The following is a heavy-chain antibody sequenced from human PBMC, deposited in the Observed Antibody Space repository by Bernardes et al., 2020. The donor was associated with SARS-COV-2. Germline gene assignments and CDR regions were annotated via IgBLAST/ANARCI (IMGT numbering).Heavy chain of an antibody. CDR1: GYTFTDYY. CDR2: IYPHSGGT. CDR3: ARDIPHNTFDY. D-gene: IGHD2-21*01. Sequence: VKVSCKVSGYTFTDYYIHWMWQAPGQGLECLGWIYPHSGGTHYAQKFQGRVSMTTDTSITTVYMELRSLTSDDTAVYYCARDIPHNTFDYWGQGTLVTVSS. J-gene: IGHJ4*02. V-gene: IGHV1-2*02.